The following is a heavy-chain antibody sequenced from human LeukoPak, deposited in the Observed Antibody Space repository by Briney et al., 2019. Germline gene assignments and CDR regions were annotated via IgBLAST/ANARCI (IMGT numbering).Heavy chain of an antibody. Sequence: SETLSLTCAVYGGSFSGYYWSWIRQPPGKGLEWIGEINHSGSTNYNPSLKNRVTISVDTSKNQFSLKLSSVSAADTAVYYCARGFGVVNHYYYMDVWGEGTTVTVSS. V-gene: IGHV4-34*01. J-gene: IGHJ6*03. CDR3: ARGFGVVNHYYYMDV. CDR2: INHSGST. D-gene: IGHD3-3*01. CDR1: GGSFSGYY.